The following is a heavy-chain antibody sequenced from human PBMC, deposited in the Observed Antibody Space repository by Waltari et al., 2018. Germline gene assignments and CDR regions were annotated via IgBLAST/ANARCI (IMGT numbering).Heavy chain of an antibody. CDR1: GFTFSSYS. D-gene: IGHD5-12*01. V-gene: IGHV3-21*01. CDR2: ISSSSSYI. J-gene: IGHJ4*02. Sequence: EVQLVESGGGLVKPGGSLRLSCAASGFTFSSYSITWIRQAPGKGLEWVSSISSSSSYIYYADSVKGRFTISRDNAKNSLYLQMNSLRAEDTAVYYCARVVDSGYDFNYWGQGTLVTVSS. CDR3: ARVVDSGYDFNY.